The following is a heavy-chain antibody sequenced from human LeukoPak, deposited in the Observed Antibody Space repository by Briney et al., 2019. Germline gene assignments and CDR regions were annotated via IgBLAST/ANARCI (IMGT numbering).Heavy chain of an antibody. J-gene: IGHJ5*02. CDR1: GVTFSSYA. D-gene: IGHD3-10*01. V-gene: IGHV3-23*01. CDR2: ITAIGGTT. CDR3: AKDHRGYYGSGSYFWFDP. Sequence: GSLRLSCAASGVTFSSYAMNCVPPTPPTGLEWVSTITAIGGTTYYADSVKGRFAISRDNSKNTLYLQMKSLRAEDTAVYYCAKDHRGYYGSGSYFWFDPWGQGTLVTVSS.